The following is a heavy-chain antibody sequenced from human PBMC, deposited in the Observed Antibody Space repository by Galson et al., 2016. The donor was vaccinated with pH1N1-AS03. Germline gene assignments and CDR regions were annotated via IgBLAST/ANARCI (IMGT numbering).Heavy chain of an antibody. CDR3: ARSGSGSFYEGDF. V-gene: IGHV1-18*01. J-gene: IGHJ4*02. CDR1: GYTFTNYG. Sequence: SVKVSCKASGYTFTNYGISWVRQAPGQGLEYMGWIGTYTIYAQKLQGRVTMTTDTSTSTAYMELRSLRSDDTAGYCCARSGSGSFYEGDFWGQGTLVSVSS. CDR2: IGTYT. D-gene: IGHD3-10*01.